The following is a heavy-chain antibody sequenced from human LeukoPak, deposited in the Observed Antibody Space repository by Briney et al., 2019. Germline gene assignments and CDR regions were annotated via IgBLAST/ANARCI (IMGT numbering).Heavy chain of an antibody. V-gene: IGHV5-51*01. CDR1: GYNFTSYW. CDR2: IYPGDSDT. J-gene: IGHJ6*03. CDR3: ARSEQSYYYGSGSRYYYYYYYMDV. Sequence: PGASLQISFKGSGYNFTSYWIGWVRPMPGKGVGWMGIIYPGDSDTRYSRSFQGQVTISADKSIRTAYLQWSSLKASDTAMYYCARSEQSYYYGSGSRYYYYYYYMDVWGKGTTVTISS. D-gene: IGHD3-10*01.